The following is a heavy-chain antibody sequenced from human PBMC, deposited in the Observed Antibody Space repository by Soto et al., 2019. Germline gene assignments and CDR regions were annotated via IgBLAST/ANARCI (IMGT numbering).Heavy chain of an antibody. J-gene: IGHJ5*02. Sequence: QVQVVESGGGVVQPGMNLRVSCAASTSTFSRYGMHWVRQAPGKGLEWVAVISYEGRHKYYADSVKGRFSISKDNSKNTVYLEMKSLRVEDTAVYYCAKDCGGYLIGNWFDPWGQGIVVTVSS. CDR3: AKDCGGYLIGNWFDP. V-gene: IGHV3-30*18. CDR1: TSTFSRYG. D-gene: IGHD2-21*01. CDR2: ISYEGRHK.